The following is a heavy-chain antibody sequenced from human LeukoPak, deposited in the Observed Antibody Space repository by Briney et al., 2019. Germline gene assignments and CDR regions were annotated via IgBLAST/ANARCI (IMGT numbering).Heavy chain of an antibody. D-gene: IGHD2-8*01. CDR1: GGSISSRTYY. CDR2: INHSGST. J-gene: IGHJ4*02. Sequence: SETLSLTCTVSGGSISSRTYYWGWIRQPPGKGLEWIGEINHSGSTNYNPSLKSRVTISLDTSKNQFSLKLSSVTAADTAVYYCATENGFNDYWGQGTLVTVSS. V-gene: IGHV4-39*07. CDR3: ATENGFNDY.